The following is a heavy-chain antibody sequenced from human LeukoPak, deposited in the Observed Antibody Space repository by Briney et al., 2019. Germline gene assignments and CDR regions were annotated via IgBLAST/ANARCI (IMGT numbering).Heavy chain of an antibody. CDR3: ARGLEAAGTDY. J-gene: IGHJ4*02. Sequence: GGSLRLSCAASGFSFNRHWMHWVRQAPGKGPVWVSRIDNGGSGTGYADSVKGRFTISRDNAKNTLYLRMSSLRVEDTAVYYCARGLEAAGTDYWGQGTLVTVSS. D-gene: IGHD6-13*01. CDR2: IDNGGSGT. V-gene: IGHV3-74*01. CDR1: GFSFNRHW.